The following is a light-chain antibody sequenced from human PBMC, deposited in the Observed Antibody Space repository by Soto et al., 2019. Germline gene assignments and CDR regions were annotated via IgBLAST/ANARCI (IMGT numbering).Light chain of an antibody. CDR2: GAS. J-gene: IGKJ1*01. Sequence: EIVLTQSPGTLSLSPGERATLSCRASQSVSSSYLAWYQQKPGQAPRLLIYGASSRATGIPDRFSGSGSGTGFTLTISSLEPEDFAVYYCQPYGSSPWTFGGGTKVEIK. CDR3: QPYGSSPWT. V-gene: IGKV3-20*01. CDR1: QSVSSSY.